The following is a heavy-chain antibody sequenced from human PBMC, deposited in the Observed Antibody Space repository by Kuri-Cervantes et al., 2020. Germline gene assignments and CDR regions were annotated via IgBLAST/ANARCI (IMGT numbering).Heavy chain of an antibody. CDR2: IYWDDDK. CDR1: GFSLSADAMA. CDR3: AHTWGSSGWYNWFDP. J-gene: IGHJ5*02. Sequence: SGPTLVKPTQTLTLTCTFSGFSLSADAMAVGWIRQPPGKALEWLALIYWDDDKRYSPSLKSRLTITKDTSKNQVVLTMTNMDPVDTATYYCAHTWGSSGWYNWFDPWGQGTLVTVSS. V-gene: IGHV2-5*02. D-gene: IGHD6-19*01.